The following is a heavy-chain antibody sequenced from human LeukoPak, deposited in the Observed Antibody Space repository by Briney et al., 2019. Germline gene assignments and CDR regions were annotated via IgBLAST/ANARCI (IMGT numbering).Heavy chain of an antibody. J-gene: IGHJ6*03. V-gene: IGHV4-39*07. CDR1: GGPISSSSYY. D-gene: IGHD3-10*01. CDR3: ARVSDYMDV. CDR2: IYCSGST. Sequence: SETLSLTCTVSGGPISSSSYYWGWIRQPPGKGLEWIGSIYCSGSTYYNPSLKSRVTISVDTSKNQFSLKLSSVTAADTAVYYCARVSDYMDVWGKGTTVTVSS.